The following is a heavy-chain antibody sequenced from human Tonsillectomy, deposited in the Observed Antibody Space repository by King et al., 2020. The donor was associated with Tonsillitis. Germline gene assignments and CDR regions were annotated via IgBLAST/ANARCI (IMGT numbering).Heavy chain of an antibody. Sequence: VQLVESGGGVVQPGRSLRLSCAASGFTFSSYGMHWVRQAPGKGLEWVAVILYDGSNKQYADFVKGRFTISRDNSKNTLYLQMNSLSAEDTAVYYCAKDWELGAHYDSSASPPLDSWGQGTLVTVSS. CDR2: ILYDGSNK. CDR3: AKDWELGAHYDSSASPPLDS. V-gene: IGHV3-30*18. CDR1: GFTFSSYG. J-gene: IGHJ4*02. D-gene: IGHD3-22*01.